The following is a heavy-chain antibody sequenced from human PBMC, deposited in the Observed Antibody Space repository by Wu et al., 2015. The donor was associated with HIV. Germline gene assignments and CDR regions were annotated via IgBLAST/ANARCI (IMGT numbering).Heavy chain of an antibody. V-gene: IGHV1-69*13. CDR1: GGTFKSYS. Sequence: QVHLVQSGAEVNKPGSSVKVSCKASGGTFKSYSIGWVRQAPGQGLEWMGRIIPTSRTTNYAQKLQGRVTISADESTTTAYMELSSLTSDDTAVYYCARDAVREGYYYLDVWGQGTMVTVSS. CDR2: IIPTSRTT. D-gene: IGHD3-10*01. J-gene: IGHJ6*02. CDR3: ARDAVREGYYYLDV.